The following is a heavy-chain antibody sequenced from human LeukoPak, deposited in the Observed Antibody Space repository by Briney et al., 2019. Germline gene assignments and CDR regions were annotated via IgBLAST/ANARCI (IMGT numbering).Heavy chain of an antibody. CDR2: ISSSSYI. CDR1: GFTFSSYS. V-gene: IGHV3-21*01. CDR3: AREDYYYDSSGYYQIDY. D-gene: IGHD3-22*01. J-gene: IGHJ4*02. Sequence: GGSLRLSCAASGFTFSSYSMNWVRQAPGKGLEWVSSISSSSYIYYADSVKGRFTISRDNAKNSLYLQMNSLRAEDTAVYYCAREDYYYDSSGYYQIDYWGQGTLVTVSS.